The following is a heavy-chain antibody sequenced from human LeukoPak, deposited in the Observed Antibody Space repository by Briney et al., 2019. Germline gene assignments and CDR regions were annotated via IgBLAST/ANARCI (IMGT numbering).Heavy chain of an antibody. J-gene: IGHJ4*02. CDR3: ATRGSDFWSGFDF. Sequence: ASVKVSCKLSGNTLRELPIQWVRQAGGKGLEWMAGFDPENAEIVYAQKFQGRVTMTEDRSTNTAYMELTSLTSDDTAVYYCATRGSDFWSGFDFWGQGTQVTVSS. V-gene: IGHV1-24*01. CDR2: FDPENAEI. CDR1: GNTLRELP. D-gene: IGHD3-3*01.